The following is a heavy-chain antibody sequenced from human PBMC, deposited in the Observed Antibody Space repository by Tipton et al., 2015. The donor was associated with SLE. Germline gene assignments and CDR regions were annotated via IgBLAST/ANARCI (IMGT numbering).Heavy chain of an antibody. Sequence: SLRLSCAASGFSFSNAWMSWVRQAPGKGLEWVGRIRSYTDGATTDYAAPLKGRFTISRDDAKNILYLQINSLENADTAVYYCSTDPLLPYYYGSGSFFHFSYWGQGTLVTVSS. J-gene: IGHJ4*02. V-gene: IGHV3-15*01. CDR1: GFSFSNAW. CDR2: IRSYTDGATT. CDR3: STDPLLPYYYGSGSFFHFSY. D-gene: IGHD3-10*01.